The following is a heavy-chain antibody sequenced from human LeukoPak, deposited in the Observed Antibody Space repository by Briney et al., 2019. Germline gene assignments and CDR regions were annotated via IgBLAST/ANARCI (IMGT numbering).Heavy chain of an antibody. J-gene: IGHJ4*02. V-gene: IGHV1-18*01. Sequence: ASVRVSCKASGYPFRSFGISWVRQAPGQGLEWMGWISPFNGNIQYAPKIQDRVTMTTDTSTSTAYMELRSLTPDDTAIYLRGSASRGFGLSVIIGNWGQGTLVIVSS. CDR2: ISPFNGNI. CDR1: GYPFRSFG. D-gene: IGHD2-2*01. CDR3: GSASRGFGLSVIIGN.